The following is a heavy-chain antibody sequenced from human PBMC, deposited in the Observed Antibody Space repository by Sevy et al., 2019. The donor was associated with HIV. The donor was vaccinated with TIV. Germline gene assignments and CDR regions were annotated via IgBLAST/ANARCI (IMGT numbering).Heavy chain of an antibody. CDR1: GFTFSSYS. J-gene: IGHJ6*02. CDR3: ARDIMTTVTNFFHGEFYYYYGMDV. D-gene: IGHD4-17*01. Sequence: GGSLRLSCAASGFTFSSYSMNWVRQAPGKGLEWVSSISSSSYLYYADSVKGGFTISRDNAKNSLYLQMNSLRAEDTAVYYCARDIMTTVTNFFHGEFYYYYGMDVWGQGTTVTVSS. CDR2: ISSSSYL. V-gene: IGHV3-21*01.